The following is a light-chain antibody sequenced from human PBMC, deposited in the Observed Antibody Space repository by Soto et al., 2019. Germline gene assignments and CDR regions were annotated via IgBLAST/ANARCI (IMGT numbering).Light chain of an antibody. V-gene: IGLV2-14*01. Sequence: QSALTQPASVSGSPGQSITISCTGTSSDVGAYNYVSWYQQHPGKAPKLMIYDVIHRPSGVSTRFSASKSGNTASLTISGLQAEDESDYYCSSYTTSRTYVFGAGTKVTVL. J-gene: IGLJ1*01. CDR3: SSYTTSRTYV. CDR2: DVI. CDR1: SSDVGAYNY.